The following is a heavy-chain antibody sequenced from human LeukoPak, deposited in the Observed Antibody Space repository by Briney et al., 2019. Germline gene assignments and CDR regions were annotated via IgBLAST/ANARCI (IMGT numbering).Heavy chain of an antibody. CDR1: GFTFSDYY. D-gene: IGHD1-26*01. J-gene: IGHJ4*02. V-gene: IGHV3-53*01. CDR2: IYSGGST. CDR3: ARDVVGATTRDY. Sequence: GGSLRLSCAASGFTFSDYYMSWIRQAPGKGLEWVSVIYSGGSTYYADSVKGRFTISRDNSKNTLYLQMNSLRAEDTAVYYCARDVVGATTRDYWGQGTLVTVSS.